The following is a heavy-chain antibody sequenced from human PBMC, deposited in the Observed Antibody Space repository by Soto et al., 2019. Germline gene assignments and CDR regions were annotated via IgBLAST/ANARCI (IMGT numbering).Heavy chain of an antibody. CDR3: AKGKSTGDIDWFDP. CDR1: GFTLQNYA. Sequence: LRLSCTAPGFTLQNYAMAWVRQAPGKGLEWVSTLIGGHYGTAYSYSVKGRFTVSRDNSKNCLYLQMNSLGVEDTAMYFCAKGKSTGDIDWFDPWGQGSLVTV. J-gene: IGHJ5*02. CDR2: LIGGHYGT. V-gene: IGHV3-23*01. D-gene: IGHD3-10*01.